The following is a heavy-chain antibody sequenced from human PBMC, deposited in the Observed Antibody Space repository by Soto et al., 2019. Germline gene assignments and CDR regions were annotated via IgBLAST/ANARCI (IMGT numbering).Heavy chain of an antibody. CDR1: GFPFSTYG. V-gene: IGHV3-23*01. Sequence: EVQLLESGGGLVQPGGSLRLACAASGFPFSTYGMTWVRQSPGKGLEWVSATSGSGTSTYYSDSVRARFTISRDNAEHTLYLQMHSLRVEDTAVYYCAKYMHYVFWSGYSRAFAIWGQGRMVTVSS. J-gene: IGHJ3*02. CDR2: TSGSGTST. CDR3: AKYMHYVFWSGYSRAFAI. D-gene: IGHD3-3*01.